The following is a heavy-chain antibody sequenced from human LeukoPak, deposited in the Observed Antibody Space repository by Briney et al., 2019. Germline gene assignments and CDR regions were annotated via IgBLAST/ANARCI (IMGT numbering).Heavy chain of an antibody. J-gene: IGHJ5*01. CDR2: IYTSGDT. CDR3: ARGLMAGKDNWSDA. CDR1: GGSIDYYY. V-gene: IGHV4-4*07. D-gene: IGHD6-19*01. Sequence: PSETLSLTCTVPGGSIDYYYWTWIRQPAGKGLEWIGRIYTSGDTNYNPSLESRVTISLDKSKSQFSLRLSSVTAADTAVYYCARGLMAGKDNWSDAWGHRCLVSVSS.